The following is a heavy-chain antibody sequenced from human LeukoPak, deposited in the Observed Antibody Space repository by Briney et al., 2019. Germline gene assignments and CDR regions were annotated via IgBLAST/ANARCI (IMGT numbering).Heavy chain of an antibody. Sequence: SETLSLTCTVSGGSISSGGYYWSWIRQHPGKGLEWIGYIYYSGSTYYNPSLKSRVTISVDTSKNQFSLKLSSVAAADTAVYYCARATYYYDSSGYPDYWGQGTLVTVSS. CDR2: IYYSGST. D-gene: IGHD3-22*01. CDR3: ARATYYYDSSGYPDY. CDR1: GGSISSGGYY. J-gene: IGHJ4*02. V-gene: IGHV4-31*03.